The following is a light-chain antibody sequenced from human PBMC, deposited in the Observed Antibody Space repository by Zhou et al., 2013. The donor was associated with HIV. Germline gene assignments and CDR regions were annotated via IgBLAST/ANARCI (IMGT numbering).Light chain of an antibody. J-gene: IGKJ1*01. CDR1: QSISNW. CDR2: AAS. CDR3: QQSYSTPRT. V-gene: IGKV1-39*01. Sequence: DIRLTQSPSSLSASVGDRVTITCRASQSISNWLAWYQQKPGKAPKVLIYAASSLQSGVPSRFSGSGSGTDFTLTITSLQPEDFATYYCQQSYSTPRTFGQGTRVEVK.